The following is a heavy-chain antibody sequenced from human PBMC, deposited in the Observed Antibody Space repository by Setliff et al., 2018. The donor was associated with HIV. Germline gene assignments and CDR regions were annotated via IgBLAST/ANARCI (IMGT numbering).Heavy chain of an antibody. J-gene: IGHJ5*02. Sequence: PGGSLRLSCAASGFTFDDYAMHWIRQAPGKGLEWISYISTSGSTIYYADSVKGRFTISRDNAKKALYLQMNSLRAEDTAVYYCARAQPFDPWGQGTLVTVSS. D-gene: IGHD6-13*01. CDR1: GFTFDDYA. CDR3: ARAQPFDP. V-gene: IGHV3-11*01. CDR2: ISTSGSTI.